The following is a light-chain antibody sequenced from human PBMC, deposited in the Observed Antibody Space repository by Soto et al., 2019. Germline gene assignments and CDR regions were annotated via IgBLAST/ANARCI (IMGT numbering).Light chain of an antibody. CDR1: QTISSW. V-gene: IGKV1-5*03. J-gene: IGKJ1*01. CDR2: KAS. Sequence: DIQMTQSPSPLSGSVGDRVTITCQASQTISSWLAWYQQKPGKAPRLLIYKASTLKSGVPSRFSGSGSGTECTLTISSLQPDDVATYYCQQFNTSPWTLGQGTKVDIK. CDR3: QQFNTSPWT.